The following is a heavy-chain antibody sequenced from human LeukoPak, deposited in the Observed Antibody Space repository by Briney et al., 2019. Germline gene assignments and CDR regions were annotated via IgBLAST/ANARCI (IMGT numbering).Heavy chain of an antibody. Sequence: RGESLKSSCKGSGYSFTSYWIGWVRQMPGKGLEWMGIIYPGDSDTRYSPSFQGQVTISADKSISTAYLQWSSLKASDTAMYYCASRLGYCSSTSCYAGGNDAFDIWGQGTMVTVSS. CDR2: IYPGDSDT. V-gene: IGHV5-51*01. CDR3: ASRLGYCSSTSCYAGGNDAFDI. D-gene: IGHD2-2*01. CDR1: GYSFTSYW. J-gene: IGHJ3*02.